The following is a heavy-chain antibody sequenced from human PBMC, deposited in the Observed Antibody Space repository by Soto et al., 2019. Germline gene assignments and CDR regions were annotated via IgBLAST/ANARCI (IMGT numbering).Heavy chain of an antibody. CDR1: GFTFTTCV. J-gene: IGHJ1*01. Sequence: QVQLVESGGGVVQPGRSLRLSCAASGFTFTTCVMHWVRQAPGKGLEWVTGISHDGNDKHYADSVRGRFTTSRDNFKNTLFLQMDSLTSEDTALYYCMTEDHSSGRAGTFGHWGQGTLVTVTS. CDR2: ISHDGNDK. CDR3: MTEDHSSGRAGTFGH. D-gene: IGHD4-4*01. V-gene: IGHV3-30*03.